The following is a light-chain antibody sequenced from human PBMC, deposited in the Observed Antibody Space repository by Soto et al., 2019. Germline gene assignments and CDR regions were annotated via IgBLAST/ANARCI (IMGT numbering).Light chain of an antibody. J-gene: IGKJ1*01. CDR2: AAS. CDR1: QGIKNK. V-gene: IGKV1-16*02. CDR3: QQYTRYPQT. Sequence: DIQMTQSPSSLSASVGDRVTITCRASQGIKNKLAWFRQKPGKAPKSLIYAASKLQSGVPSQFSGSGSGTDFTLTISSLQPEDSATYYCQQYTRYPQTFGQGTKVDIK.